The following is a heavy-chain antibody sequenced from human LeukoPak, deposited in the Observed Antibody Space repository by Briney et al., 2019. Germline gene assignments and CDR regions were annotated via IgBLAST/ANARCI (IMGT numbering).Heavy chain of an antibody. CDR1: GYTFTGYY. Sequence: ASVKVSCKATGYTFTGYYMHWVRQDPGQGLEWMGWINPNSGGTNYAQKFQGRVTMTRDTSISTAYMELSRLRSDDTAVYYCAIGYTGYDSSGYYYHYYYYYYMDVWGKGTTVTISS. V-gene: IGHV1-2*02. D-gene: IGHD3-22*01. CDR3: AIGYTGYDSSGYYYHYYYYYYMDV. J-gene: IGHJ6*03. CDR2: INPNSGGT.